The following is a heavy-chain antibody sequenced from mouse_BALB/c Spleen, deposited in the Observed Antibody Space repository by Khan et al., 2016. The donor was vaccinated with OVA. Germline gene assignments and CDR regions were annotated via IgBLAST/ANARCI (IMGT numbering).Heavy chain of an antibody. CDR2: INPSNGYT. Sequence: QVQLQQSGAELARPGASVKMSCKASGYTFISYTIHWIKKRPGQGLEWIGYINPSNGYTNYNQKFKDKATLTTDKSYTTHYLQLSSLPSDDSEVDNCVRDGAYHRNDGWFAYWGQGTLVTGFA. CDR3: VRDGAYHRNDGWFAY. J-gene: IGHJ3*01. V-gene: IGHV1-4*01. D-gene: IGHD2-14*01. CDR1: GYTFISYT.